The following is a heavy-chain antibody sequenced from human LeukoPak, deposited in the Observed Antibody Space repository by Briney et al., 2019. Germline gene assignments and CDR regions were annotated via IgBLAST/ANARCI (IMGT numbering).Heavy chain of an antibody. Sequence: ASVKVSCKASGYTFTSYYMHWVRQAPGQGLEWMGIINPSGGSTSYAQKFQGRVTMTRDTSTSTVYMELSSLRSEDTAVYYCATWSLDDTFDYWGQGTLVTVSS. V-gene: IGHV1-46*01. J-gene: IGHJ4*02. D-gene: IGHD1-1*01. CDR1: GYTFTSYY. CDR3: ATWSLDDTFDY. CDR2: INPSGGST.